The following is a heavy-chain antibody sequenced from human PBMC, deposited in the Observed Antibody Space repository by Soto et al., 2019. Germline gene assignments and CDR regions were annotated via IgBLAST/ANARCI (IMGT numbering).Heavy chain of an antibody. Sequence: GGSLRLSCAGSGFSFSSYNMHWVRQAPGKGLEWVAVISYDGRHKYYADSVKGRFIISRDNSKNTVYLQMNSLKFDDTAVFYCAKVGVAMALDYWGQGTLVTVSS. J-gene: IGHJ4*02. V-gene: IGHV3-30*18. CDR1: GFSFSSYN. CDR3: AKVGVAMALDY. CDR2: ISYDGRHK. D-gene: IGHD6-19*01.